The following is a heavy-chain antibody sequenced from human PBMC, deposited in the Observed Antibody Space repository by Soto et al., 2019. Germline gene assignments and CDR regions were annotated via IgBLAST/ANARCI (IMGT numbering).Heavy chain of an antibody. CDR3: AKGGGSAQDFDY. CDR1: GFTFGNYG. J-gene: IGHJ4*02. CDR2: TSYDGNNK. D-gene: IGHD1-26*01. Sequence: QVQLVDSGGDVVQPGGSLRLSCTGSGFTFGNYGMHWVRQAPGKGLEWVASTSYDGNNKYYADSLKGRFTISRDNSKKMVYLQMTSLGPEDTAVYYCAKGGGSAQDFDYWGQGALVTVSS. V-gene: IGHV3-30*18.